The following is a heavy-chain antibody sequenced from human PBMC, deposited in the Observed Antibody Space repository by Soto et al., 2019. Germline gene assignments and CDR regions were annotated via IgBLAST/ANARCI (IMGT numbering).Heavy chain of an antibody. CDR2: IYYSGST. CDR3: ARLFDSSGYPLSP. CDR1: GGSISSGGYY. D-gene: IGHD3-22*01. Sequence: SETLSLTCTVSGGSISSGGYYWSWIRQHPGKGLEWIGYIYYSGSTYYNPSLKSRVTISVDTSKNQFSLKLSSVTAADTAVYYCARLFDSSGYPLSPWGQGTLVTVSS. J-gene: IGHJ5*02. V-gene: IGHV4-31*03.